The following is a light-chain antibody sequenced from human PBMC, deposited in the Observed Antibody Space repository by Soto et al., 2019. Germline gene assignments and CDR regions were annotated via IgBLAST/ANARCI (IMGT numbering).Light chain of an antibody. CDR3: HQRQSWPRT. V-gene: IGKV3-15*01. Sequence: EIVMTQSPATLSVSPGERATLSCRASQSVSSNLAWYQQKPGQAPRLLIYGASTRATGITARFSGSGFGTDFTLTISSLEPEDFAVYYCHQRQSWPRTFGQGTKVDIK. CDR2: GAS. J-gene: IGKJ1*01. CDR1: QSVSSN.